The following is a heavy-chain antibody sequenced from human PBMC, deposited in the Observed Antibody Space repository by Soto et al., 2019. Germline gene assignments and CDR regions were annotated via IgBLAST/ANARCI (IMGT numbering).Heavy chain of an antibody. J-gene: IGHJ3*02. Sequence: EVQLVESGGGLVKPGGSLRLSCAASGFTFSSYSMNWVRQAPGKGLEWVSSISSSSSYIYYADSVKGRFTISRDNAKNSLYLQMNSLRAEDPAVYYCAREDIVATPAFDIWGQGTMVTVTS. CDR1: GFTFSSYS. D-gene: IGHD5-12*01. CDR3: AREDIVATPAFDI. V-gene: IGHV3-21*01. CDR2: ISSSSSYI.